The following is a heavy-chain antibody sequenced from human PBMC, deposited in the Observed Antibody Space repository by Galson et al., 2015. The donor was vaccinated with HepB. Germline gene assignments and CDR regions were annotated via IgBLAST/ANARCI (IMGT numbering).Heavy chain of an antibody. CDR2: ISGSGGST. CDR1: GFTFSSYT. Sequence: SLRLSCAASGFTFSSYTMNWVRQAPGKGLEWVSAISGSGGSTYYADSVKGRFTISRDNSKNTLYLQMNSLRAEDTAVYYCAKMRMGSSWSEANNWFDPWGQGTLVTVSS. V-gene: IGHV3-23*01. D-gene: IGHD6-13*01. J-gene: IGHJ5*02. CDR3: AKMRMGSSWSEANNWFDP.